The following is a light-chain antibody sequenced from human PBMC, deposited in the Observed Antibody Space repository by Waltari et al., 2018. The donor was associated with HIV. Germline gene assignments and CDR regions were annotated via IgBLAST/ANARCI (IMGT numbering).Light chain of an antibody. CDR3: QQYSNWPLT. CDR2: GAS. J-gene: IGKJ3*01. Sequence: EIVMTQSPATLSVSPGERATLSCRASQSVSSNLAWYQRKSGQAPRLLIYGASTRATGIPARCSGSGSGTEFTLTISSLQSEDFAVYYCQQYSNWPLTFGPGTKVDI. CDR1: QSVSSN. V-gene: IGKV3-15*01.